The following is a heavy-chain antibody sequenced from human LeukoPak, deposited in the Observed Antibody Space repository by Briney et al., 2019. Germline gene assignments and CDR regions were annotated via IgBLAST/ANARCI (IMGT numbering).Heavy chain of an antibody. CDR1: GYTFTGYY. D-gene: IGHD2-2*01. CDR3: ARKGPAAIGNAFDI. Sequence: ASVKVSCKASGYTFTGYYMHWVRQAPGQGLEWMGWINPNSGGTNYAQKFQGRVTMTRDTSISTVYMELSKLRSDDTAVYYCARKGPAAIGNAFDIWGQGTMVTVSS. J-gene: IGHJ3*02. CDR2: INPNSGGT. V-gene: IGHV1-2*02.